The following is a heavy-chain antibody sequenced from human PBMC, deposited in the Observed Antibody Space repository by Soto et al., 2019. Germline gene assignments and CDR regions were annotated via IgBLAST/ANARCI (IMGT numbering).Heavy chain of an antibody. D-gene: IGHD3-22*01. CDR3: ARVEHYYDSSGYPLPAEYFQH. V-gene: IGHV1-69*13. J-gene: IGHJ1*01. CDR1: GGTFSSYA. Sequence: SVKVSCKASGGTFSSYAISWVRQAPGQGLEWMGGIIPIFGTANYAQKFQGRVTITADESTSTAYMELSSLRSEDTAVYYCARVEHYYDSSGYPLPAEYFQHWGQGTLVTVSS. CDR2: IIPIFGTA.